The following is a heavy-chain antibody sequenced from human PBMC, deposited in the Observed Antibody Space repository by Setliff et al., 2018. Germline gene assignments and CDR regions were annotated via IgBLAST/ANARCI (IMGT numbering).Heavy chain of an antibody. Sequence: PSETLSLTCAVYGGSFSGYYWSWIRQPPGKGLERIGEINHSGSTNYNPSLKSRVTISVDTSKNQFSLKLSSVTAADTAVYYCARRSGWPNWFDPWGQGTLVTVSS. D-gene: IGHD6-19*01. CDR1: GGSFSGYY. V-gene: IGHV4-34*01. J-gene: IGHJ5*02. CDR3: ARRSGWPNWFDP. CDR2: INHSGST.